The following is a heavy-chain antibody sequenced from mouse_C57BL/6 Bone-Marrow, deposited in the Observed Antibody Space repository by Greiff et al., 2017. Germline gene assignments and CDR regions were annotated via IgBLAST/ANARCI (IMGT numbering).Heavy chain of an antibody. D-gene: IGHD1-1*01. V-gene: IGHV1-18*01. J-gene: IGHJ1*03. CDR2: INPNNGGT. Sequence: EVQLQQSGPELVKPGASVKIPCKASGYTFTDYNMDWVKQSHGKSLEWIGDINPNNGGTIYNQKFKGKATLTVDKSSSTAYMELRSLTSEDTAVYYCSRRNYYGSSYVYWYFDVWGTGTTVTVSS. CDR1: GYTFTDYN. CDR3: SRRNYYGSSYVYWYFDV.